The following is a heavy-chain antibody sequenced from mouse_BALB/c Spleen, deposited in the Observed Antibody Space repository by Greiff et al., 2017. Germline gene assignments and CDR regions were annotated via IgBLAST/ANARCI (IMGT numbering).Heavy chain of an antibody. CDR3: ARWGGGSKGWYFDV. D-gene: IGHD1-1*01. Sequence: QVKLQHSGPALLKPGASVKSSCKALGYTFIAYQFNWVNQKPGKGLEWIGWIYLGSGNTKYTEKFKGKATLTVDTSSSTAYMQLSSLTSEDTAVYFCARWGGGSKGWYFDVWGAGTTVTVSA. CDR1: GYTFIAYQ. CDR2: IYLGSGNT. J-gene: IGHJ1*01. V-gene: IGHV1-84*02.